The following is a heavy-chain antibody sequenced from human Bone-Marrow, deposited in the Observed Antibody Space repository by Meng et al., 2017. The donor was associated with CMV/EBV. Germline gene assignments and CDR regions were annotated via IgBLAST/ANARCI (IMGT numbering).Heavy chain of an antibody. V-gene: IGHV4-34*01. CDR3: ARGYDSLISL. J-gene: IGHJ1*01. Sequence: SETLSLTCAVYGGSFSGYYWSWIRQPPGKGLEWIGEINHSGSTNYNPSLKSRVTISVDTSKNQFSLKLSSVTAADTAVYYCARGYDSLISLWGQGTLVTVSS. D-gene: IGHD3-9*01. CDR1: GGSFSGYY. CDR2: INHSGST.